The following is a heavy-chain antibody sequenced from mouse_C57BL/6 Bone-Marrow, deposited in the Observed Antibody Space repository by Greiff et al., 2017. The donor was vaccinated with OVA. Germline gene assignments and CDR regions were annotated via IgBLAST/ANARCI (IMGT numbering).Heavy chain of an antibody. V-gene: IGHV1-15*01. J-gene: IGHJ4*01. CDR1: GYTFTDYE. D-gene: IGHD2-1*01. CDR3: RPFYYGNYDYAMDY. Sequence: VHLVESGAELVRPGASVTLSCKASGYTFTDYEMHWVKQTPVHGLEWIGAIDPETGGTAYNQKFKGKAILTADKSSSTAYMELRSLTSEDSAVYYCRPFYYGNYDYAMDYWGQGTSVTVSS. CDR2: IDPETGGT.